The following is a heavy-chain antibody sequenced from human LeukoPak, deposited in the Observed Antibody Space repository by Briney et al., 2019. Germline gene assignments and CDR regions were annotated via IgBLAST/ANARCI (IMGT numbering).Heavy chain of an antibody. J-gene: IGHJ4*02. CDR3: ARVSVTSGWTYDH. Sequence: SETLSLTCAVSGFSISSGYYWGWIRQPPGKGLEWIGNIYHSGNTYYNPSLKSRVTTSVDTSNKQFSLKLSSITAADTAVYYCARVSVTSGWTYDHWGQGTLVTVSS. V-gene: IGHV4-38-2*01. D-gene: IGHD2-2*01. CDR1: GFSISSGYY. CDR2: IYHSGNT.